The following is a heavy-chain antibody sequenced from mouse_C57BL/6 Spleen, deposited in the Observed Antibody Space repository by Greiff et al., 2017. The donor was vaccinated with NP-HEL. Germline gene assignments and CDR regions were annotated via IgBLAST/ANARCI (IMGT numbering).Heavy chain of an antibody. CDR1: GFSLTSYG. V-gene: IGHV2-2*01. D-gene: IGHD1-1*01. J-gene: IGHJ4*01. Sequence: QVQLKESGPGLVQPSQSLSITCTVSGFSLTSYGVHWVRQSPGKGLEWLGVIWSGGSTDCNAAFISRLSISKDNSKSQVFFKMNSLQADDTAIYYCARNGGITTVVGYAMDYWGQGTSVTVSS. CDR3: ARNGGITTVVGYAMDY. CDR2: IWSGGST.